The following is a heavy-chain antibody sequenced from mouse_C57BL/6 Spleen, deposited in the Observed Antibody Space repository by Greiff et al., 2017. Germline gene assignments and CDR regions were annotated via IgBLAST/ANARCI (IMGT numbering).Heavy chain of an antibody. CDR2: IYPRSGNT. CDR3: ARFDCVYDERGTSYYFDY. V-gene: IGHV1-81*01. D-gene: IGHD2-2*01. J-gene: IGHJ2*01. CDR1: GYTFTSYG. Sequence: QVQLQQSGAELARPGASVKLSCKASGYTFTSYGISWVKQRTGQGLEWIGEIYPRSGNTYYNETFKGQATLTADKSCSTGYMELRSLTSEESAVYFCARFDCVYDERGTSYYFDYWGQGTTLTVSS.